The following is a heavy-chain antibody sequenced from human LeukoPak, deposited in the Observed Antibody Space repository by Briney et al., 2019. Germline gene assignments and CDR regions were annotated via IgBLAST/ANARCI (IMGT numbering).Heavy chain of an antibody. D-gene: IGHD1-26*01. CDR2: ISSEGTTT. CDR3: ARYSESYHAIGY. CDR1: GFTFSSYG. Sequence: PGGSLRLSCAASGFTFSSYGMNWVRQAPGKGLEWVSRISSEGTTTCYADSVKGRFTISRDNAENTLYLQMNSLRAEDTALYYCARYSESYHAIGYWGRGTLVGVAS. V-gene: IGHV3-74*01. J-gene: IGHJ4*02.